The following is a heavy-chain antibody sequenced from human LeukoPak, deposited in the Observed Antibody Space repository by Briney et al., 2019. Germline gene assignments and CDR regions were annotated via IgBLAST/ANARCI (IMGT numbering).Heavy chain of an antibody. Sequence: PSGTLSLTCTVSGGSISSGSYYWSWIRQPAGKGLEWIGRIYTSGSTNYNPSLKSRVTISVDTSKNQFSLKLSSVTAADTAVYYCARGAYYSSGWYTYFDYWGQGTLVTVSS. CDR2: IYTSGST. V-gene: IGHV4-61*02. D-gene: IGHD6-19*01. CDR1: GGSISSGSYY. J-gene: IGHJ4*02. CDR3: ARGAYYSSGWYTYFDY.